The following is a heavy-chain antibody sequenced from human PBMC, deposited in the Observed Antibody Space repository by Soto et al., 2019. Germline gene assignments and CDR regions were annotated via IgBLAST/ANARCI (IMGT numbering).Heavy chain of an antibody. J-gene: IGHJ4*02. Sequence: QVHLVESGGGVVQPGRSLRLSCAASGFTFSGFALHWVRQAPGKGLEWVSVISYDGSNKYYADSVKGRFTITRDNSKNTLYHKMNSLRFEDTAVYYCANIIFVWYSFDYWGRGTRVPVPS. CDR3: ANIIFVWYSFDY. D-gene: IGHD2-21*02. CDR1: GFTFSGFA. V-gene: IGHV3-30-3*01. CDR2: ISYDGSNK.